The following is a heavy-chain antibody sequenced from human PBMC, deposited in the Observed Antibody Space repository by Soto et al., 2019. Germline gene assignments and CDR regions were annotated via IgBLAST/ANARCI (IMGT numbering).Heavy chain of an antibody. D-gene: IGHD6-13*01. CDR1: GFTFSSYA. CDR3: VRDSYYSSSLFDY. Sequence: GESLKISCSASGFTFSSYAMHWVRQAPGKGLEYVSAISSNGGSTYYADSVKGRFTISRDNSKNTLYLQMSSLRAEETAVYYCVRDSYYSSSLFDYWGQGTLVTVSS. CDR2: ISSNGGST. V-gene: IGHV3-64D*08. J-gene: IGHJ4*02.